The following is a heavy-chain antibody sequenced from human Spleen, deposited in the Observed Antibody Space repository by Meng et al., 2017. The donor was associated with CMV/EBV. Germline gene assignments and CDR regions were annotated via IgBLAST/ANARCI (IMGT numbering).Heavy chain of an antibody. J-gene: IGHJ4*02. CDR1: GFTVSSNY. D-gene: IGHD6-19*01. CDR3: AREGRIAVAGKDY. V-gene: IGHV3-53*01. CDR2: FYSGGST. Sequence: GESLKISCAASGFTVSSNYMSWVRQAPGKGLEWVSVFYSGGSTYYADSVKGRFTISRDNAKNSLYLQMNSLRAEDTAVYYCAREGRIAVAGKDYWGQGTLVTVSS.